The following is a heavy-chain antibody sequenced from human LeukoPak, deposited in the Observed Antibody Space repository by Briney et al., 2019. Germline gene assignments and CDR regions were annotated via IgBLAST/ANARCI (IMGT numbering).Heavy chain of an antibody. J-gene: IGHJ6*02. CDR3: ARGDYDFWSGYYLWRHYGMDV. D-gene: IGHD3-3*01. CDR1: GGSFSGYY. V-gene: IGHV4-34*01. CDR2: INHSGST. Sequence: SETLSLTCAVYGGSFSGYYWSWIRQPPGKGLEWIGEINHSGSTNYNPSLKSRVTISVDTSKNQFSLKLGSVTAADTAVYYCARGDYDFWSGYYLWRHYGMDVWGQGTTVTVSS.